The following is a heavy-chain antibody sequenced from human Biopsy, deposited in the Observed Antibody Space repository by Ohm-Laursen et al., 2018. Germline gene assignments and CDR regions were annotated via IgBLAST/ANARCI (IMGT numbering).Heavy chain of an antibody. CDR1: GGSISSDY. Sequence: SETLSLTCTVSGGSISSDYWSWIRQTPGKGLEWIGDIYYSGSTNYKPSLKSRVIISADTSKNQFSLNLSSVTAADTAVYYCARRGSGGRSFDHWGQGTLVTVSS. CDR3: ARRGSGGRSFDH. CDR2: IYYSGST. J-gene: IGHJ4*02. V-gene: IGHV4-59*08. D-gene: IGHD2-15*01.